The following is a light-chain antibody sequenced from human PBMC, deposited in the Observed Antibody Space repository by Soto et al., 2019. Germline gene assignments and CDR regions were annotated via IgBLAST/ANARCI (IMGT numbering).Light chain of an antibody. V-gene: IGLV2-11*01. J-gene: IGLJ3*02. Sequence: QSALTQPRSVSGSPGQSVTISCTGTSSDVGGYNYVSWYQQHPGKAPKLMIYHVSQRPSGVPDRFSGSKSGNPASLTISGLQAEDEAYYYCCSYAGSYTWVFGGGTKLTVL. CDR2: HVS. CDR1: SSDVGGYNY. CDR3: CSYAGSYTWV.